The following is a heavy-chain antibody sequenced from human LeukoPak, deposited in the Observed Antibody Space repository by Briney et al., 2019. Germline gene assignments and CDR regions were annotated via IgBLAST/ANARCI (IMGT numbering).Heavy chain of an antibody. Sequence: ASVTVSCKASGYTFTIYGISWVRQAPGQGLEWMGWISAYNGNTNYAQKLQGRVTMTTDTSTSTAYMELRSLRSDDTAVYYCARFPVLSGDYAMWFDPWGQGTLVTVSS. J-gene: IGHJ5*02. V-gene: IGHV1-18*01. CDR2: ISAYNGNT. D-gene: IGHD4-17*01. CDR1: GYTFTIYG. CDR3: ARFPVLSGDYAMWFDP.